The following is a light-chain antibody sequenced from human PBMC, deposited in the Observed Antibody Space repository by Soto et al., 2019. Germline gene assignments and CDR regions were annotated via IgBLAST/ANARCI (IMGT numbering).Light chain of an antibody. J-gene: IGKJ1*01. CDR2: WAS. CDR3: QQYYDAPQN. CDR1: QSVLYSSNNKNY. Sequence: DIVMTQSPDSLAVSLGERATINCKSSQSVLYSSNNKNYLAWYQQKPGQPPKLLIYWASTRESGVPDRFSGSGSGTDFTLTISSLQAEDVAVYDCQQYYDAPQNFGQGTKVESK. V-gene: IGKV4-1*01.